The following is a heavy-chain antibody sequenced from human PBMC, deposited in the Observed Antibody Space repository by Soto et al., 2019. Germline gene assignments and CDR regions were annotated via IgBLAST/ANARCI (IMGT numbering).Heavy chain of an antibody. CDR1: GDSISAYS. CDR3: TRGGDAYKNGH. D-gene: IGHD2-21*01. J-gene: IGHJ4*02. Sequence: SETLSLTCTVSGDSISAYSWSWVRQPPGKGLEWIGNIHYNGSTNYNPSLKSRVTMSVDTSKNQFSLKLTSVNAADTAVYYCTRGGDAYKNGHWGQGTLVTVSS. V-gene: IGHV4-59*01. CDR2: IHYNGST.